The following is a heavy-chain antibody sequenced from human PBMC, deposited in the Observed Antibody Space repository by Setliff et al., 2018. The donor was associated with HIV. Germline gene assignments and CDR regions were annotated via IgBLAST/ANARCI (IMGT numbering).Heavy chain of an antibody. CDR2: IYHSGGT. J-gene: IGHJ4*02. D-gene: IGHD3-3*01. CDR1: GYSISSGYY. V-gene: IGHV4-38-2*01. Sequence: SENLSLTCAVSGYSISSGYYWGWIRQPPGRGLEWIGNIYHSGGTHYNPSLRSRVTISVDTSKNHFSLKLSSVTAADTAVFYCARVPFTTGFDYWGQGILVTVSS. CDR3: ARVPFTTGFDY.